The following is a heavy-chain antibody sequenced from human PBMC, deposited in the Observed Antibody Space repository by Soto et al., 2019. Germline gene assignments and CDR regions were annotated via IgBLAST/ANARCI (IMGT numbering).Heavy chain of an antibody. CDR2: ISAYNGNT. CDR3: ARDRGGRQWLVYDAFDI. D-gene: IGHD6-19*01. V-gene: IGHV1-18*01. Sequence: ASVKVSCKASGYTFTSYGISWVRQAPGQGLEWMGWISAYNGNTNYAQKLQGRVTMTTDTSTSTAYMELRSLRSDDTAVDYCARDRGGRQWLVYDAFDIWGQGTMVTVSS. J-gene: IGHJ3*02. CDR1: GYTFTSYG.